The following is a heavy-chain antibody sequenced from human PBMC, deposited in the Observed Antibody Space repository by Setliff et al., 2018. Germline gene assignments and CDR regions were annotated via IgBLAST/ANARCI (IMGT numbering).Heavy chain of an antibody. Sequence: GGSLRLSCAASGFTFSSYAMSWVRQAPGKGLEWVSAISGSGGSTYYADSVKGRFTISRDNSKNTLYLQMNSLRAEDTAVYYCAREQQLVLDPTFDYWGQGPRSPSPQ. CDR3: AREQQLVLDPTFDY. CDR1: GFTFSSYA. CDR2: ISGSGGST. D-gene: IGHD6-13*01. J-gene: IGHJ4*02. V-gene: IGHV3-23*01.